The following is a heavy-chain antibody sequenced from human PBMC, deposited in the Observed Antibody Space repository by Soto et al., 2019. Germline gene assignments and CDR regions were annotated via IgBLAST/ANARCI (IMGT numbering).Heavy chain of an antibody. CDR3: AHRPKGGLMYFDY. V-gene: IGHV3-23*01. J-gene: IGHJ4*02. Sequence: GGSLRLSCAAAGFTFSAYAMSWVRQDPGKGLEWVSGISVSGDRTYYADFVRGRFTISRDSSENTLFLQLNSLRAEDTATYYCAHRPKGGLMYFDYWGQGTLVTVSS. CDR1: GFTFSAYA. CDR2: ISVSGDRT. D-gene: IGHD3-16*01.